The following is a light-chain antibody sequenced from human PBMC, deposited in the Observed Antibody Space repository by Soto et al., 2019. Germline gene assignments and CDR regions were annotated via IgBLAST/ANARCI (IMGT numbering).Light chain of an antibody. V-gene: IGKV3-15*01. CDR1: QSVSSN. CDR3: QQYNSWPPWT. J-gene: IGKJ1*01. CDR2: GAS. Sequence: EIVMTQSPATLSVSPGERATLSCRASQSVSSNLVWYQQKPGQAPRLLIYGASTRATTIPARFSGSGSATEFILTISSLQSEDVAVYYCQQYNSWPPWTFGQGTKVEIK.